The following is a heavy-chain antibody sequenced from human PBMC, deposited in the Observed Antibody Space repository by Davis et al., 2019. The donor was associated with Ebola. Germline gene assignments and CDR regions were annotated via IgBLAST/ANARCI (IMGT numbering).Heavy chain of an antibody. J-gene: IGHJ5*02. D-gene: IGHD6-13*01. V-gene: IGHV1-18*01. CDR3: ARGPNGGFSSSWLGGFDP. Sequence: ASVKVSCKASGYTFTSYGISWVRQAPGQGLEWMGWISAYNGNTNYAQKLQGRVTMTTDTSTSTAYMELRSLGSDDTAVYYCARGPNGGFSSSWLGGFDPWGQGTLVTVSS. CDR1: GYTFTSYG. CDR2: ISAYNGNT.